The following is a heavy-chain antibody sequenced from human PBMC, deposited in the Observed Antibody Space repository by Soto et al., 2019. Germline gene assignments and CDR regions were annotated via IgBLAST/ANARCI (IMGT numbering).Heavy chain of an antibody. V-gene: IGHV3-53*01. Sequence: GGSLRLCCAASGFTGSSNYMSWVRQAPGKGLEWVSVIYSGGSTYYADSVKGRFTISRDNSKNTLYLQMNSLKTEDTAVYYCTTLGHYYDSSPLDVWGQGTTVTVSS. D-gene: IGHD3-22*01. CDR1: GFTGSSNY. CDR2: IYSGGST. CDR3: TTLGHYYDSSPLDV. J-gene: IGHJ6*02.